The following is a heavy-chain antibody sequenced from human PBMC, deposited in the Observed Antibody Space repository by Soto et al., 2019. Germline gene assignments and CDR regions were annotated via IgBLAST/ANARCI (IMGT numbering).Heavy chain of an antibody. CDR2: IDPSDSYT. CDR3: AIPRRPGYSGCDPALDY. D-gene: IGHD5-12*01. J-gene: IGHJ4*02. V-gene: IGHV5-10-1*01. Sequence: GESLKISCKGSGYSFTSYWISWVRQMPGKGLEWMGRIDPSDSYTNYSPSFQGHVTISADKSISTAYLQWSSLKASDTAMYYCAIPRRPGYSGCDPALDYWGQGTLVTVSS. CDR1: GYSFTSYW.